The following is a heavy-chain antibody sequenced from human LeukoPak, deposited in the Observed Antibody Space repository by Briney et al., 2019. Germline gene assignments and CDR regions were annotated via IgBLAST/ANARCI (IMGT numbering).Heavy chain of an antibody. CDR3: AKLSGYYDSSGYYFHFDY. CDR2: ISGSGGRT. J-gene: IGHJ4*02. CDR1: GFSFSSNS. V-gene: IGHV3-23*01. Sequence: GGSLRLSCAASGFSFSSNSMSWVRQAPGKGLEWVSAISGSGGRTFYADSVKGRFTISRDNSKNTLYLQMNSLRAEDTAVYYCAKLSGYYDSSGYYFHFDYWGQGTLVTVSS. D-gene: IGHD3-22*01.